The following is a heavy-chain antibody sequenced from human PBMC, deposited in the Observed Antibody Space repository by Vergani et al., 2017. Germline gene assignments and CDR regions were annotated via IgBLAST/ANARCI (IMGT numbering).Heavy chain of an antibody. CDR1: GGTFSSYA. Sequence: QVQLVQSGAEVKKPGSSVKVSCKASGGTFSSYALNWVRQAPGQGLELMGSIIPSLATTIYAQKLQGRVTITADESTSTAYMELSSLKSEDTAVFYCARATCSRGSFYRGFEYWGQGSLITVSS. D-gene: IGHD2-15*01. V-gene: IGHV1-69*11. CDR3: ARATCSRGSFYRGFEY. CDR2: IIPSLATT. J-gene: IGHJ4*02.